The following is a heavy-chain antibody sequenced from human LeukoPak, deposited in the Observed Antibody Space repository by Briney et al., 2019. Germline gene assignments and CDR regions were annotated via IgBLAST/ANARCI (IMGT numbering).Heavy chain of an antibody. CDR1: GFTFSVYW. D-gene: IGHD3-10*01. V-gene: IGHV3-74*01. CDR2: INSDGYSI. CDR3: ARGIGFQQSPDVRGPLPPYYYYGMDV. J-gene: IGHJ6*02. Sequence: GGSLRLSCAASGFTFSVYWMHWVRQAPGKGLVWVSRINSDGYSISYADSVKGRFTISRDNAKNTLYLQMNSLRAEDTAVYYCARGIGFQQSPDVRGPLPPYYYYGMDVWGQGTTVTVSS.